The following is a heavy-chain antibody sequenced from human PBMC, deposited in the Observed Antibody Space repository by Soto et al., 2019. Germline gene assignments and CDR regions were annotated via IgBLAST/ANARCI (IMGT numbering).Heavy chain of an antibody. V-gene: IGHV1-69*01. CDR1: GGTFSSYA. J-gene: IGHJ6*02. CDR2: IIXIFGTA. Sequence: QVQLVQSGAEVKKPGSSVKVSCKASGGTFSSYAISWVRQAPGQGLEWMGGIIXIFGTANYAQKFQGRVTITADESTSTAYMELSSLRSEDTAVYYCARDRSGYCSGGSCYSDYYYGMDVWGQGTTVTVSS. CDR3: ARDRSGYCSGGSCYSDYYYGMDV. D-gene: IGHD2-15*01.